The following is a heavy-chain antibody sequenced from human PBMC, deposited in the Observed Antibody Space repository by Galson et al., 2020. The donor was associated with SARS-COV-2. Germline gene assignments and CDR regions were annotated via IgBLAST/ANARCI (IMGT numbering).Heavy chain of an antibody. J-gene: IGHJ6*02. CDR2: IYSGGST. CDR3: AREVRGDDYYYGMDV. D-gene: IGHD2-21*02. V-gene: IGHV3-66*01. Sequence: TGGSLRLSCAASGFTVSSHYMSWVRQAPGQGLEWVSVIYSGGSTYYADSVKGRFTISRDNSKNTLYLQMNSLRAEDTAVYYCAREVRGDDYYYGMDVWGQGTTVTVSS. CDR1: GFTVSSHY.